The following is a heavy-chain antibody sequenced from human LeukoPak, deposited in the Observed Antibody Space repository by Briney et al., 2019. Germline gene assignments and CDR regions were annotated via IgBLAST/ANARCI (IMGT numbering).Heavy chain of an antibody. Sequence: TGGSLRLSCAASEFSFSTYWMRWARQTPGKGLEWVANIKGDGSEINYVDSVKGRFTISRDNAKNSLSLQMNSLTADDTGVYYCAREGLPYSGDHWGQGTLVTVSS. CDR2: IKGDGSEI. J-gene: IGHJ4*02. CDR1: EFSFSTYW. V-gene: IGHV3-7*01. D-gene: IGHD4-11*01. CDR3: AREGLPYSGDH.